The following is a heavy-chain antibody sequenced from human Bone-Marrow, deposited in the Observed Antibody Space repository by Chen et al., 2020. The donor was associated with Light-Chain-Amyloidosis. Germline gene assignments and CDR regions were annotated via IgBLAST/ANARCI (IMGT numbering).Heavy chain of an antibody. CDR3: ARSCGAQLVHGAFDI. Sequence: EVQLVESGGGLVQPGGSLRLSCAASGFTFSSYEMNWVRQAPGKGLEWVSYISSSGSTIYYADSVKGRFTISRDNAKNSLYLQMSSLRAEDTAVYYCARSCGAQLVHGAFDIWGQGTMVTVSS. V-gene: IGHV3-48*03. CDR2: ISSSGSTI. CDR1: GFTFSSYE. D-gene: IGHD6-6*01. J-gene: IGHJ3*02.